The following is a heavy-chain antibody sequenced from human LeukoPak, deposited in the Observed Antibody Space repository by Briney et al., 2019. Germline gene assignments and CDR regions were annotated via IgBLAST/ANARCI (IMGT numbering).Heavy chain of an antibody. V-gene: IGHV3-64D*06. D-gene: IGHD2-2*01. Sequence: GGSLRLSCSASGFAFSKYATHWVRQAPGEGLEYVAGINSNGGSTFYADSVKGRFTMSGDNSKNTLYLQMSSLRAEDTAVYYCVKGTSTKYYYYGMDVWGQGPTVTVSS. J-gene: IGHJ6*02. CDR1: GFAFSKYA. CDR3: VKGTSTKYYYYGMDV. CDR2: INSNGGST.